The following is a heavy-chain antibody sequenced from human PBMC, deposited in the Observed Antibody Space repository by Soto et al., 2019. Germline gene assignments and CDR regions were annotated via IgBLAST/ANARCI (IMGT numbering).Heavy chain of an antibody. CDR1: GCYFNKYA. D-gene: IGHD2-2*02. J-gene: IGHJ4*02. Sequence: PGGSLRLSCAAFGCYFNKYAMTWVCQAPGKGLKWVSSNTSNRDSTYYADSVKGRFTTSRDNSQNTLYLQMNSLRADDTAVFYCAKDSPSYTTSPFYFESWGQGTLVTVSS. CDR3: AKDSPSYTTSPFYFES. CDR2: NTSNRDST. V-gene: IGHV3-23*01.